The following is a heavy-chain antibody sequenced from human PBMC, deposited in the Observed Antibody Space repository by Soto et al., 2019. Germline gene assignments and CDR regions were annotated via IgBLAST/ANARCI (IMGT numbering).Heavy chain of an antibody. CDR3: ARVIVATIVPSWYFDL. CDR2: IYYSGST. J-gene: IGHJ2*01. D-gene: IGHD5-12*01. V-gene: IGHV4-31*03. Sequence: QVQLQESGPGLVKPSQTLSLTCTVSGGSISSGGYYWSWIRQHPGKGLEWIGYIYYSGSTYYNPSLKSRVTISVDTSKNQFSLKLSSVTAADTAVYYCARVIVATIVPSWYFDLWGRGTLVTVSS. CDR1: GGSISSGGYY.